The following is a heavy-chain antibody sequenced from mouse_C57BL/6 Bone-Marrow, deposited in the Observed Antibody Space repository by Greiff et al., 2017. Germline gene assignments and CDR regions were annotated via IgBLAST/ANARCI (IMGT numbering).Heavy chain of an antibody. Sequence: EVMLVESGGGLVQPGGSMKLSCVASGFTFSNYWMNWVRQSPEQGLEWVAQIRLKSDNYATHYAESVKGRFTISRDDSKSSVYLQMNNLRAEDTGIYYCTEEGPGDYWGQGTTLTVSS. V-gene: IGHV6-3*01. J-gene: IGHJ2*01. CDR3: TEEGPGDY. CDR2: IRLKSDNYAT. CDR1: GFTFSNYW.